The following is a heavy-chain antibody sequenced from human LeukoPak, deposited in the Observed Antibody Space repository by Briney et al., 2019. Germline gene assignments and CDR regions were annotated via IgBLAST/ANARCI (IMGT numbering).Heavy chain of an antibody. J-gene: IGHJ4*02. V-gene: IGHV1-3*03. CDR3: ARGKRPSTWIQLWGAFDY. Sequence: GASVKVSCKTSGYTFTSYAMHWVRQAPGQRLEWMGWINVGNGYTKYSQEFQGRVTITRDTSASTVYMELSSLRSEDVAVYYCARGKRPSTWIQLWGAFDYWGQGTLVTVSS. CDR2: INVGNGYT. D-gene: IGHD5-18*01. CDR1: GYTFTSYA.